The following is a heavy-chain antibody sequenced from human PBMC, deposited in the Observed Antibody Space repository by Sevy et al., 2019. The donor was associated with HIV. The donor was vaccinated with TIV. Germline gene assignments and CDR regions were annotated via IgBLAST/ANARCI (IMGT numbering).Heavy chain of an antibody. D-gene: IGHD2-21*02. V-gene: IGHV3-48*03. CDR3: ARDYGAYCGGDCYSADAFDI. CDR1: GFTFSSYE. CDR2: ISSSGSTI. J-gene: IGHJ3*02. Sequence: GGSLRLSCAASGFTFSSYEMNWVRQAPGKGLEWVSYISSSGSTIYYADSVKGRFTISRDNAKNSLYLQMNSLRAEDTAVYYCARDYGAYCGGDCYSADAFDIWGQGTMVTVSS.